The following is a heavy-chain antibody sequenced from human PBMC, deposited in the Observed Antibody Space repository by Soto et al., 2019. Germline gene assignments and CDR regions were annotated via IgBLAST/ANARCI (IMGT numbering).Heavy chain of an antibody. D-gene: IGHD1-1*01. CDR3: ARDWPERGFDP. J-gene: IGHJ5*02. V-gene: IGHV1-46*01. CDR1: GYTFTSHY. CDR2: INPSGGST. Sequence: ASVKVSCKASGYTFTSHYMHWVRQAPGQGLEWMGIINPSGGSTSYAQKFQGRVTMTRDTSTSTVYMELSSLRSEDTAVYYCARDWPERGFDPWGQGTLVTVSS.